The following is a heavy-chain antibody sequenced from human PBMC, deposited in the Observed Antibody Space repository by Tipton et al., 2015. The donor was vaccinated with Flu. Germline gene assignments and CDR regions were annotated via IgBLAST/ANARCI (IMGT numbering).Heavy chain of an antibody. D-gene: IGHD2-2*01. CDR3: ARSITRDAFDI. J-gene: IGHJ3*02. V-gene: IGHV4-59*08. CDR1: GGSISSYY. CDR2: IYYSGST. Sequence: TLSLTCTVSGGSISSYYWSWIRQPPGKGLEWIGYIYYSGSTYYNPSLKSRVTISVDTSKNQFSLELSSVTAADTAVYYCARSITRDAFDIWGQGTMVTVSS.